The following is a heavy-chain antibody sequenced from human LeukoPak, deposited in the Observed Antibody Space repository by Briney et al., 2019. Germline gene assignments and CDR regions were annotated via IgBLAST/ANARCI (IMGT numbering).Heavy chain of an antibody. CDR2: ISAYNGNT. J-gene: IGHJ6*02. CDR1: GYTFTSYG. Sequence: ASVKVSCKASGYTFTSYGISWVRQAPGQGLEWMGWISAYNGNTNYAQKLQGRVTMTTDTSTSTAYMELRSLRSDDTAVYYCARYYYGSGSLYHYGMDVWGQGTTVTVSS. V-gene: IGHV1-18*01. CDR3: ARYYYGSGSLYHYGMDV. D-gene: IGHD3-10*01.